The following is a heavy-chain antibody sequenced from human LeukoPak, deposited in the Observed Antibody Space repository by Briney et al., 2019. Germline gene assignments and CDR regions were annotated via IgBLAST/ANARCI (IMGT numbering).Heavy chain of an antibody. CDR2: IRYDGSNK. V-gene: IGHV3-30*02. CDR3: AKPDLTVTTTWYFDY. D-gene: IGHD4-11*01. J-gene: IGHJ4*02. Sequence: GGSLRLSCAASGFAFSSYGMHWVRQAPGKGLEWVAFIRYDGSNKYYADSVKGRFTISRDNSKNTLYLQMNSLRAEDTAVYYCAKPDLTVTTTWYFDYWGQGTLVTVSS. CDR1: GFAFSSYG.